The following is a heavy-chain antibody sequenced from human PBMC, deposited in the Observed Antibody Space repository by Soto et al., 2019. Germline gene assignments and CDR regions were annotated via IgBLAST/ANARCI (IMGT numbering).Heavy chain of an antibody. J-gene: IGHJ4*02. CDR3: ARQQYFDY. Sequence: QVQLVESGGGVVQPGRSLRLSCAASEFTFSSYAMHWVRQAPGKGLEWVALISSDGSNKFYADSVKGRFTISTDNSKNTLYLQMNSLRAEDTAVYLCARQQYFDYWGQGTLVTVSS. CDR2: ISSDGSNK. CDR1: EFTFSSYA. V-gene: IGHV3-30-3*01. D-gene: IGHD4-4*01.